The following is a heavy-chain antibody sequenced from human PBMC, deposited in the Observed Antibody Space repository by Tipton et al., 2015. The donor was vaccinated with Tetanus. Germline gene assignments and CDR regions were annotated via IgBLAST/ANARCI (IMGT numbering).Heavy chain of an antibody. V-gene: IGHV4-30-2*01. J-gene: IGHJ2*01. CDR2: IYHSGST. Sequence: TLSLTCAVSGGSISSGGYSWSWIRQPPGKGLEWIGYIYHSGSTYYNPSLKSRVTISVDRSKNQFSLKLSSVTAADTAVYYCARAPGGEPTIFGVVGWCFDLWGRGTLVTVSS. CDR3: ARAPGGEPTIFGVVGWCFDL. D-gene: IGHD3-3*01. CDR1: GGSISSGGYS.